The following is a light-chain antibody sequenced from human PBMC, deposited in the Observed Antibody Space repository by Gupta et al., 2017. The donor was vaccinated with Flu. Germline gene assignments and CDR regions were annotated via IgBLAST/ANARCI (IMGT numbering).Light chain of an antibody. CDR1: SSNIGSNT. V-gene: IGLV1-44*01. CDR2: SNN. J-gene: IGLJ3*02. CDR3: AAWDDSLNVWV. Sequence: SSSNIGSNTENWYQQLPGTAPKLLIYSNNQRPSGVPDRFSGSKSGTSASLAISGLQSEDEADYYCAAWDDSLNVWVFGGGTKLTVL.